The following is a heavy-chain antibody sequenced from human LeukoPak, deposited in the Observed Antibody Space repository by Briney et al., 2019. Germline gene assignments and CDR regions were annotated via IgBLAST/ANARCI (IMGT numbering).Heavy chain of an antibody. CDR3: ARGRRFLEWLSDY. Sequence: ASVKVSCKASGYTFTSYDINWVRQATGQWLEWMGWMNPNSGNTGYAQKFQGRVTMTRNTSISTAYMELSSLRSEDTAVYYCARGRRFLEWLSDYSGQGTLVTVSS. D-gene: IGHD3-3*01. V-gene: IGHV1-8*01. CDR1: GYTFTSYD. CDR2: MNPNSGNT. J-gene: IGHJ4*02.